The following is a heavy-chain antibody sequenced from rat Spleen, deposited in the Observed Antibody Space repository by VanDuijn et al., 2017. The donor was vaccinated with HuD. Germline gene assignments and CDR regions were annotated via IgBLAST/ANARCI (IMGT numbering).Heavy chain of an antibody. V-gene: IGHV5S10*01. CDR3: ATQSIIRVPLFDY. CDR1: GFTFSNYY. J-gene: IGHJ2*01. D-gene: IGHD4-3*01. CDR2: IVYDGSRT. Sequence: EVQLVESGGGLVQPGRSMKLSCAASGFTFSNYYMAWVRQAPKEGLEWVATIVYDGSRTYFRDSVKGRFTLSRDNTESTLYLQMDSLRSEDTATYYCATQSIIRVPLFDYWGQGVMVTVSS.